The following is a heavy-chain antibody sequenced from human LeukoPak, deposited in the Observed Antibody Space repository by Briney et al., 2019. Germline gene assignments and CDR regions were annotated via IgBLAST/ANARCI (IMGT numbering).Heavy chain of an antibody. CDR2: IYYSGST. CDR1: GGSISSGGYY. Sequence: PSQTLSPTCTVSGGSISSGGYYWSWIRQHPGKGLEWIGYIYYSGSTYYNPSLKSRVAISVDTSKNQFSLKLSSVTAADTAVYYCARGSPKITIFGVVPNWFDPWGQGTLVTVSS. CDR3: ARGSPKITIFGVVPNWFDP. V-gene: IGHV4-31*03. D-gene: IGHD3-3*01. J-gene: IGHJ5*02.